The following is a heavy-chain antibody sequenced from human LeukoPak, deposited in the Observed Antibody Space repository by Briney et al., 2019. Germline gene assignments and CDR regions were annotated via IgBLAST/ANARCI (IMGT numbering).Heavy chain of an antibody. J-gene: IGHJ1*01. V-gene: IGHV2-5*02. CDR1: GFSLSTSGVG. Sequence: SGPTLVNPTQTLTLTCTFSGFSLSTSGVGVGWIRQPPGKALEWLALIYWDDDKRYSPSLKSRLTITKDTSKNQVVLTMTNMDPVDTATCYCAHSPPPNYYDSTLWYFQHWGQGTLVTVSS. CDR2: IYWDDDK. D-gene: IGHD3-22*01. CDR3: AHSPPPNYYDSTLWYFQH.